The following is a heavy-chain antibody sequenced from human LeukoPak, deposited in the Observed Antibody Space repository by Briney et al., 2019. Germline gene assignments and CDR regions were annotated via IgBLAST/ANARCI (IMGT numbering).Heavy chain of an antibody. CDR2: ISGSGGST. J-gene: IGHJ4*02. CDR3: AKAPAYYYDSSGYRDY. V-gene: IGHV3-23*01. Sequence: PGGALRLSCAASGFTFSSYAMSWVRQAPGEGLEWVSAISGSGGSTYYADSVKGRFTISRDNSKNTLYLQMNSLRAEDTAVYYCAKAPAYYYDSSGYRDYWGQGPLVTVSS. D-gene: IGHD3-22*01. CDR1: GFTFSSYA.